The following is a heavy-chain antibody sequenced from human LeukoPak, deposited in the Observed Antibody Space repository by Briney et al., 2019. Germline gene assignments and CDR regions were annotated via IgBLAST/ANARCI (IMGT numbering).Heavy chain of an antibody. CDR2: MYHSGSG. Sequence: SETLSLTCTVSGVSIGSNYWSWIRQPPGKGLEWIGYMYHSGSGNYNPSLRSRVTISVDTSKNQCSLKLSSVTAADTAVYYCARGGDPHYGMDVWGQGTTVTVSS. CDR1: GVSIGSNY. V-gene: IGHV4-59*01. D-gene: IGHD2-21*01. CDR3: ARGGDPHYGMDV. J-gene: IGHJ6*02.